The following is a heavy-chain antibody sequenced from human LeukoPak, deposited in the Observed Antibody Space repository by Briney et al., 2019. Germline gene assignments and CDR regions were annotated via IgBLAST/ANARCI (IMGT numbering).Heavy chain of an antibody. J-gene: IGHJ4*02. Sequence: GGSLRLSCAASGLTFSTSGMHWVRQAPGKGLEWVAFIQYDGSEIYYADSLEGRFTISRDNSKNTLYLQMNSLRAEDTAVFYCARESGAAKIGQMLNYWGQGTLVTVSS. CDR3: ARESGAAKIGQMLNY. CDR1: GLTFSTSG. CDR2: IQYDGSEI. D-gene: IGHD3-10*02. V-gene: IGHV3-30*02.